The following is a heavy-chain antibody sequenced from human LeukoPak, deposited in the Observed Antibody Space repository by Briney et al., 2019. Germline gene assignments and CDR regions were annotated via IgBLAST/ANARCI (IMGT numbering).Heavy chain of an antibody. CDR1: GFTFSSYW. CDR3: ARYNGGSYKAYDY. D-gene: IGHD1-26*01. Sequence: GGSLRLSCAASGFTFSSYWVTWVRQAPGKGLEWVANIKQDGSDKYYADSVRGRFTISRDSAKNSLYLQMNSLRAEDTAVYYCARYNGGSYKAYDYWGQGTLVTVSS. J-gene: IGHJ4*02. V-gene: IGHV3-7*04. CDR2: IKQDGSDK.